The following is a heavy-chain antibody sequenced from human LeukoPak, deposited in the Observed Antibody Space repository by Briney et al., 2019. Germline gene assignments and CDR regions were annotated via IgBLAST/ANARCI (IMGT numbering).Heavy chain of an antibody. CDR1: GFIFSSYG. D-gene: IGHD3-9*01. V-gene: IGHV3-33*01. Sequence: GRSLRLSCAASGFIFSSYGMHWVRQAPGKGLEWVAVIWYDGSKKYYADSVKGRFTISREKSKNMVYLQMNSLRAEDTAVYYCARDRHDYDFLTGHSSYYGMDVWGQGTTVTVSS. CDR2: IWYDGSKK. CDR3: ARDRHDYDFLTGHSSYYGMDV. J-gene: IGHJ6*02.